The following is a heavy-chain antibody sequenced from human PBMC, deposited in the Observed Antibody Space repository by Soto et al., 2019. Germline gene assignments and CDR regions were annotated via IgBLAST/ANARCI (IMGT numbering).Heavy chain of an antibody. Sequence: SETLSLTCTVSYGSISCSNVFWVWFRQPPGKVLDWIGNIDYSGTAYFNPSLGTRVTFPVDTSKNQFSLTLYSVTAADTAVYYCARTTGRHLDFWGQGILVTVSS. CDR2: IDYSGTA. CDR1: YGSISCSNVF. CDR3: ARTTGRHLDF. V-gene: IGHV4-39*01. D-gene: IGHD4-4*01. J-gene: IGHJ4*02.